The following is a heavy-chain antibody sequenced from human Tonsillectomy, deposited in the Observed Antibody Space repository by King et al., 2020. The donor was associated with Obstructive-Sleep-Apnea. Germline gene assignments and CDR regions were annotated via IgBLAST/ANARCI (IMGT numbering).Heavy chain of an antibody. V-gene: IGHV4-31*03. CDR1: GGSISSAGYY. Sequence: QLQESGPGLVKPSQTLSLTCTVSGGSISSAGYYWSWIRQHPGKGLEWIGYIYYSGSTYYNPSLKSRVTISVDTSKNQFSLKLNSVTAADTAVFYCARETHIYGMDVWGQGTTVTVSS. J-gene: IGHJ6*02. CDR3: ARETHIYGMDV. CDR2: IYYSGST.